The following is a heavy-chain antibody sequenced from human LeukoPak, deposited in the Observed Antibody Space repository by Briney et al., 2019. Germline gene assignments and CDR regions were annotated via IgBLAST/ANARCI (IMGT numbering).Heavy chain of an antibody. Sequence: GESLQFCCKGSGYSFNIYWIGWVRQMPGKGLEWMGTIYPGDSHTRYSPSFQGQVTISADKSISTAYLQWSSLKASDAAMYYCARSSINWFDHWGQGTLVTVSP. CDR2: IYPGDSHT. J-gene: IGHJ5*02. V-gene: IGHV5-51*01. CDR1: GYSFNIYW. CDR3: ARSSINWFDH. D-gene: IGHD6-6*01.